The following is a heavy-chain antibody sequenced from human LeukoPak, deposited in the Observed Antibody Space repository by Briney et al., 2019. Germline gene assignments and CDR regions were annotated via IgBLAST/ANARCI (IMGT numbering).Heavy chain of an antibody. D-gene: IGHD3-10*01. V-gene: IGHV4-34*01. CDR1: GGSFSGYY. J-gene: IGHJ3*02. Sequence: SETLSLTCAVYGGSFSGYYWSWIRQPPGKGLEWIGEINHSGSTNYNPSLKSRVAISVDTSKNQFSLKLSSVTAADTAVYYCARAGEGMTFDIWGQGTMVTVSS. CDR3: ARAGEGMTFDI. CDR2: INHSGST.